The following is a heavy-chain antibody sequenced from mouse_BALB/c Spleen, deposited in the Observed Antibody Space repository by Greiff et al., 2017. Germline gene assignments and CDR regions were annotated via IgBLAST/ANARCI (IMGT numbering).Heavy chain of an antibody. Sequence: VKLMESGPQLVRPGASVKISCKASGYSFTSYWMHWVKQRPGQGLEWIGMIDPSDSETRLNQKFKDKATLTVDKSSSTAYMQLSSPTSEDSAVYYCARSGNYVSYYFDYWGQGTTLTVSS. D-gene: IGHD2-1*01. CDR1: GYSFTSYW. CDR2: IDPSDSET. J-gene: IGHJ2*01. CDR3: ARSGNYVSYYFDY. V-gene: IGHV1S126*01.